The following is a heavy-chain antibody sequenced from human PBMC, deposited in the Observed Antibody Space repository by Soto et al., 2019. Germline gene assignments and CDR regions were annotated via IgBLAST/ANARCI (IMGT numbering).Heavy chain of an antibody. CDR2: INAGNGNT. CDR3: ARYSSSWTYPSYYYYYGMDV. V-gene: IGHV1-3*01. J-gene: IGHJ6*02. D-gene: IGHD6-13*01. CDR1: GYTFTRYA. Sequence: ASVKGSCKASGYTFTRYAMRWVRQAPGQRLEWMGWINAGNGNTKYSQKFQGRVTITRDTSASTAYMELSSLRSEDTAVYYCARYSSSWTYPSYYYYYGMDVWGQGTTVTVSS.